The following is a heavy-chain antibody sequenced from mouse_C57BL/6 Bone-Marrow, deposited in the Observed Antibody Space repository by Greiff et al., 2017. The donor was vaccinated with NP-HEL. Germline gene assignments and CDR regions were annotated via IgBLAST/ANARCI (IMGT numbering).Heavy chain of an antibody. D-gene: IGHD1-1*01. V-gene: IGHV1-26*01. CDR1: GYTFTDYY. CDR3: ARYYYGSSPHYYAMDY. Sequence: EVQLQQSGPELVKPGASVKISCKASGYTFTDYYMNWVKQSHGKSLEWIGDINPNNGGTSYNQKFKGKATLTVDKSSSTAYMELRSLTSEDSAVYYCARYYYGSSPHYYAMDYWGQGTSVTVSS. CDR2: INPNNGGT. J-gene: IGHJ4*01.